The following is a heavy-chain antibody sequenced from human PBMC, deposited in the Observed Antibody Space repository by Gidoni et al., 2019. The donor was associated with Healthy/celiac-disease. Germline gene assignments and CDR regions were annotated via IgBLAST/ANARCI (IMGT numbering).Heavy chain of an antibody. CDR1: GYTFSSYY. J-gene: IGHJ4*02. V-gene: IGHV1-46*01. Sequence: QVQLVQSGTDVKKPGASVKVSCKASGYTFSSYYIHWVRQAPGQGLEWMGVINPSSGSTSYAQRFQGRVTVTRDTSTSTVYLELSSLRSDDTAIYYCAREYGRDIGLEWELLLIYWGQGTLVTVSS. CDR2: INPSSGST. CDR3: AREYGRDIGLEWELLLIY. D-gene: IGHD1-26*01.